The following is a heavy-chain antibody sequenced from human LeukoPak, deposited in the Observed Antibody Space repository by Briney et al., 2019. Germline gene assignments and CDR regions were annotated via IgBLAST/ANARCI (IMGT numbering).Heavy chain of an antibody. CDR3: ARGRLYYYDSSGYYYLDY. Sequence: SETLSLTCAVYGGSFSGYYWSWIRQPPGKGLEWIGEINHSGSTNYNPSLKSRVTISVDTSKNRFSLKLSSVTAADTAVYYCARGRLYYYDSSGYYYLDYWGQGTLVTVSS. D-gene: IGHD3-22*01. CDR2: INHSGST. CDR1: GGSFSGYY. J-gene: IGHJ4*02. V-gene: IGHV4-34*01.